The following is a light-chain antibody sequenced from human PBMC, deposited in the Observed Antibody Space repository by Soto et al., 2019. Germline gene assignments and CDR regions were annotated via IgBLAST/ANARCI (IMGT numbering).Light chain of an antibody. CDR3: QQYNNWPPPT. J-gene: IGKJ4*01. CDR2: GAS. Sequence: EIVMTQSPATLSVSPGERATLSCRASQSVSSNLGWYQQKPGQAPRLLIYGASTRATGIPARFSGSGYGTEFTLTISSLQSEDFAVYYCQQYNNWPPPTFGGGTKVEI. CDR1: QSVSSN. V-gene: IGKV3-15*01.